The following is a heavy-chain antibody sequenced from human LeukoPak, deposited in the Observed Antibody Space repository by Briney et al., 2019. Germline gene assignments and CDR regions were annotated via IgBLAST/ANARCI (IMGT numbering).Heavy chain of an antibody. V-gene: IGHV4-34*01. CDR2: INHSGST. Sequence: SETLSLTCAVYGGSFSGYYWSWIRQPPGKGLEWIGEINHSGSTNYNSSLKSRVTISVDTSKNQFSLKLSSVTAADTAVYYCARGTRLGYWGQGTLVTVSS. J-gene: IGHJ4*02. CDR1: GGSFSGYY. CDR3: ARGTRLGY.